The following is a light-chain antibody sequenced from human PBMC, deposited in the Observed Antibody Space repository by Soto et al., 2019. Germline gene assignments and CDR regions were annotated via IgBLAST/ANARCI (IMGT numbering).Light chain of an antibody. CDR3: QHYGYSLWT. CDR1: QSLTSSY. J-gene: IGKJ1*01. Sequence: EIVLTQSPGTLSLSPGETATLSCRASQSLTSSYLAWHQQRPGQAPSLLIYGVSSRATGIPDRFSGSGSGTDFTLTITRLEPEDFAVYYCQHYGYSLWTFGQGTKVDI. CDR2: GVS. V-gene: IGKV3-20*01.